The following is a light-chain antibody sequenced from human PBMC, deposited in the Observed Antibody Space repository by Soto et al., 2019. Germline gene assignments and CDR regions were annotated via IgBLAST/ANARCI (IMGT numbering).Light chain of an antibody. V-gene: IGKV2-40*01. J-gene: IGKJ5*01. CDR3: MQRREFPIT. Sequence: DIVMTQTPLSLPVTPGEPASISFRSMHILXDSADGNTYLDWYVQKPGQSPQLLIYTLSSRASGVPDRFSGIGSRTDFTLKISRVEAEDVGVYYCMQRREFPITFGQGTRLEIK. CDR1: HILXDSADGNTY. CDR2: TLS.